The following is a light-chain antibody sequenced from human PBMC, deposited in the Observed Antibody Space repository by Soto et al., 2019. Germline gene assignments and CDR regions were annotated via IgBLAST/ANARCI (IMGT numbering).Light chain of an antibody. CDR1: QSVGSS. CDR3: QQRRNWPLT. CDR2: DAS. V-gene: IGKV3-11*01. Sequence: EIVLTQSPATLSLSPGERATLSCRASQSVGSSLAWYQQKPGQAPRLLIYDASNRATGIPARFSGSGSGTDFTLTINSLEPEDFAVYYCQQRRNWPLTFGGGTKVEIK. J-gene: IGKJ4*01.